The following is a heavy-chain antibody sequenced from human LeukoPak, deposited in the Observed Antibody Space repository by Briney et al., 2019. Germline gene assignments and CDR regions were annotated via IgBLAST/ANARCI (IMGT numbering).Heavy chain of an antibody. V-gene: IGHV1-2*02. D-gene: IGHD3-10*01. CDR3: ARVGTTMVRGVIEITRHFQH. CDR1: GYTFTGYY. J-gene: IGHJ1*01. CDR2: INPNSGGT. Sequence: GASVKVSCKASGYTFTGYYMHWVRQAPGQGFEWMGWINPNSGGTTYAQQFQGRVTMTRDTSISTAYMELSRLRSDDTAMYYCARVGTTMVRGVIEITRHFQHWGQGTLVTVSS.